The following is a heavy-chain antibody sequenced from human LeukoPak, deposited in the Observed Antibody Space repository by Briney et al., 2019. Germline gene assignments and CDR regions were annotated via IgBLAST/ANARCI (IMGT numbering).Heavy chain of an antibody. J-gene: IGHJ3*02. V-gene: IGHV4-59*11. CDR3: AREGGDGYPSGAFDI. CDR1: GGSISSHY. Sequence: SETLSLTCSVSGGSISSHYWSWIRQPPGKGLEWIGYIYYSGSTRYNPSLKSRVTISVDTSKNQFSLKLSSVTAADTAVYYCAREGGDGYPSGAFDIWGQGTMVTVSS. D-gene: IGHD5-24*01. CDR2: IYYSGST.